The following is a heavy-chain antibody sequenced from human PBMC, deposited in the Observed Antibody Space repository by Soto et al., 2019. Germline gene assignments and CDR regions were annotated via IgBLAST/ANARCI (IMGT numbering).Heavy chain of an antibody. J-gene: IGHJ3*02. CDR2: IYHSGST. CDR3: ARRFLYGGYNGGAFDI. D-gene: IGHD4-17*01. V-gene: IGHV4-30-2*01. Sequence: PSETLSLTCAVSGGSISSGGYSWSWIRQPPGKGLEWIGYIYHSGSTYYNPSLKSRVTISVDRSKNQFSLKLSSVTAADTAVYYCARRFLYGGYNGGAFDIWGQGTMVTVSS. CDR1: GGSISSGGYS.